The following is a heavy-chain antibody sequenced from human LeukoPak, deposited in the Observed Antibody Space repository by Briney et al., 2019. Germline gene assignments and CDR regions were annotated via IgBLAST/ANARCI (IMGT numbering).Heavy chain of an antibody. D-gene: IGHD3-10*01. Sequence: GGSLRLSCAASGFTFSSYSMNWVRQAPGKGLEWASSISSSSSYIYYADSVKGRFTISRDNAKNSLYLQMNSLRAEDTAVYYCAREGSQGAFDIWGQGTMVTVSS. CDR2: ISSSSSYI. V-gene: IGHV3-21*01. CDR3: AREGSQGAFDI. J-gene: IGHJ3*02. CDR1: GFTFSSYS.